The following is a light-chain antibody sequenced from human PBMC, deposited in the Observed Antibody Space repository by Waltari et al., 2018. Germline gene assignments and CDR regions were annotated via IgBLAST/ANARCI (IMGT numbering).Light chain of an antibody. V-gene: IGLV2-23*02. J-gene: IGLJ3*02. Sequence: QSALTQPASVSGSPGQSITISCTGSSSDVGSYNLVSWYQQHPGKAPKLMIYEVTKRPLAVSDRFSGSKSCNTASLTISGLQAEDEADYYCCAYEGSDSWVFGGGTKLTVL. CDR1: SSDVGSYNL. CDR3: CAYEGSDSWV. CDR2: EVT.